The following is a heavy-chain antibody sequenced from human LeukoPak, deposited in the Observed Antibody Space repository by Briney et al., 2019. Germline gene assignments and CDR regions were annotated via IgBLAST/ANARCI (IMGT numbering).Heavy chain of an antibody. V-gene: IGHV1-2*06. J-gene: IGHJ3*02. CDR2: TNPDSGGT. CDR1: GYTFTAKY. D-gene: IGHD1-26*01. CDR3: ARDVGPTPSGFDI. Sequence: ASVKVSCKASGYTFTAKYMHWVRQAPGQGLEWMGRTNPDSGGTKYAQKFQGRVTMTRDTSISTAYMELSRLRSDDTAVYYCARDVGPTPSGFDIWGQGTMVTVSS.